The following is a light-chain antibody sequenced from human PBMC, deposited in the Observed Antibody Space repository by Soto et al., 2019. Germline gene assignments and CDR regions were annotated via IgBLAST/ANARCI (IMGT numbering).Light chain of an antibody. Sequence: QSALTQPASVSGSPGQSITISCTGTSSDVGGYNYVSWYQQHPGKAPKLMIYEVSNRPSGVSNRFSGSKSGNTASLTISGLQAEDEADYYCSSYTSSVKVVFGGGTQLTVL. CDR1: SSDVGGYNY. J-gene: IGLJ2*01. CDR3: SSYTSSVKVV. V-gene: IGLV2-14*01. CDR2: EVS.